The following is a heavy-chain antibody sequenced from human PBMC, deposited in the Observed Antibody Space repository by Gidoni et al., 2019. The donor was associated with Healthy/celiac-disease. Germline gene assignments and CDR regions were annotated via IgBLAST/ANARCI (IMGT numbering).Heavy chain of an antibody. CDR3: ARARPYYYDSSGYIHAFDI. V-gene: IGHV3-21*01. CDR2: ISSSSSYI. D-gene: IGHD3-22*01. Sequence: EVQLVESGGGLVKPGGSLDPPCSASGFTFLSPHINWVRQAPGKGLEWVSSISSSSSYIYYADSVKGRFTISRDNAKNSLYLQMNSLRAEDTAVYYCARARPYYYDSSGYIHAFDIWGQGTMVTVSS. CDR1: GFTFLSPH. J-gene: IGHJ3*02.